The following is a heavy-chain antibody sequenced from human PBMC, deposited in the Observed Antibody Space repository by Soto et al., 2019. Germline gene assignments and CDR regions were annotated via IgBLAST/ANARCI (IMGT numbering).Heavy chain of an antibody. V-gene: IGHV3-30*03. CDR3: AREVLYYDSSRAFDY. CDR2: MSFDGSNK. D-gene: IGHD3-22*01. J-gene: IGHJ4*02. Sequence: PGGSLRLSCAASGFTFRSYGMHWVRQAPGKGLEWVALMSFDGSNKYYADSVRGRFTISSDNSKSTLYLQMDILRPEDTAVYYCAREVLYYDSSRAFDYWGQGTLVTVSS. CDR1: GFTFRSYG.